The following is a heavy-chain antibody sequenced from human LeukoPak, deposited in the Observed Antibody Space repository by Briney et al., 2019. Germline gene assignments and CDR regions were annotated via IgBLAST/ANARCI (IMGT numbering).Heavy chain of an antibody. CDR1: GGSISSYH. J-gene: IGHJ5*02. V-gene: IGHV4-4*07. D-gene: IGHD4-17*01. CDR3: ARNSYDYGDYGGGWFDP. CDR2: IYTSGST. Sequence: SETLSLTCTVSGGSISSYHWSWIRQPAGKGLEWIGRIYTSGSTNYNPSLKSRVTMSVDTSKNQFSLKLSSVTAADTAVYYCARNSYDYGDYGGGWFDPWGQGTLVTVSS.